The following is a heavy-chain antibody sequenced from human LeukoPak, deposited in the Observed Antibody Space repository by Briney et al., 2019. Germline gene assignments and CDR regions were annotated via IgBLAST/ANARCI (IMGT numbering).Heavy chain of an antibody. CDR3: ASTTAMVTSYYYYYYMDV. J-gene: IGHJ6*03. V-gene: IGHV4-39*01. Sequence: SETLSLTCTVSGGSISSSSYYWGWIRQPPGKGLERIGSIYYSGSTYYNPSLKSRVTISVDTSKNQFSLKLSSVTAADTAVYYCASTTAMVTSYYYYYYMDVWGKGTTVTVSS. CDR1: GGSISSSSYY. CDR2: IYYSGST. D-gene: IGHD5-18*01.